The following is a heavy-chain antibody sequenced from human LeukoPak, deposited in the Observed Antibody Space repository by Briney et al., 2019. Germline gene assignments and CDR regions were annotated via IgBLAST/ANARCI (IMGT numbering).Heavy chain of an antibody. D-gene: IGHD3-3*01. J-gene: IGHJ2*01. CDR2: IYYSGST. CDR1: GGSISSSSYY. CDR3: ARDSDYDFWSGYRSYWYFDL. V-gene: IGHV4-39*02. Sequence: SETLSLTCTVSGGSISSSSYYWGWIRQPPGKGLEWIGSIYYSGSTYYNPSLKSRVTISVDTSTNQFSLKLSSVTAADTAVYYCARDSDYDFWSGYRSYWYFDLWGRGTLVTVSS.